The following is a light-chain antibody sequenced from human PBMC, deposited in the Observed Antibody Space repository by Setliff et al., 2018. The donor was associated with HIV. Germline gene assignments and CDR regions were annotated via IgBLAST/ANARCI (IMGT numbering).Light chain of an antibody. Sequence: QSVLTQPASVSGSPGQSITISCTGTRSDVSGYKFVSWYQQHPGKAPKLMIYDVSNRPSGVSNRFSGSKSGNAASLTISGLQAEDEAVYYCSSYTSSSTQVFGGGTKVTVL. CDR2: DVS. CDR3: SSYTSSSTQV. J-gene: IGLJ2*01. CDR1: RSDVSGYKF. V-gene: IGLV2-14*03.